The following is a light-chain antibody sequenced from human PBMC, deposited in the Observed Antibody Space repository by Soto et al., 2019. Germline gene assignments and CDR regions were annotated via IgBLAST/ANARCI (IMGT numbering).Light chain of an antibody. CDR2: DAS. CDR1: QSVSSY. J-gene: IGKJ5*01. CDR3: QQRSNWSIT. V-gene: IGKV3-11*01. Sequence: EIVCAQSPATLSLSPGASATLYCRASQSVSSYLAWYPTKAGQDPRLLIYDASNRDTGIPARFSGIGSGTDFNLTISRLETEDFAVYDCQQRSNWSITFGQGTRVEIK.